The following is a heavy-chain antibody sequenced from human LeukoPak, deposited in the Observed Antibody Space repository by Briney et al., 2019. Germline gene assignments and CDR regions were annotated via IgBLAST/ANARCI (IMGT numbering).Heavy chain of an antibody. D-gene: IGHD2-2*01. Sequence: SGPTLVKPTQTLTLTCTFSGFSLSTSGVGVGWIRQPPGKGLEWIGYIYYSGNTNYNPSLKSRVTISVDTSKNQFSLKLNSVTAADTAVYYCARVRYCSTNRCYDREFDNWGQGTLVTVSS. J-gene: IGHJ4*02. CDR3: ARVRYCSTNRCYDREFDN. V-gene: IGHV4-61*08. CDR2: IYYSGNT. CDR1: GFSLSTSGVG.